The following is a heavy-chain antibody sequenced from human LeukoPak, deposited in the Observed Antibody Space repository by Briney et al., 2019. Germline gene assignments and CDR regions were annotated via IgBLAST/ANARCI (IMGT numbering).Heavy chain of an antibody. Sequence: GASVKVSCKASGYTFTSYGISWVRQAPGQGLEWMGWISAYNGNTNYAQKLQGRFTMTTDTSTSTAYMELRSLRSDDTAVYYCARAAYAISYYYYYYDMDVWGKGTTVTVSS. CDR1: GYTFTSYG. CDR3: ARAAYAISYYYYYYDMDV. CDR2: ISAYNGNT. V-gene: IGHV1-18*01. J-gene: IGHJ6*03. D-gene: IGHD2-8*01.